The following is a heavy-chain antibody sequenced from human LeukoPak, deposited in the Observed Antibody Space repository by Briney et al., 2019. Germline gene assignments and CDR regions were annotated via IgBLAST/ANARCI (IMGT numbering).Heavy chain of an antibody. CDR1: GFTFSSYS. J-gene: IGHJ4*02. CDR2: IGSSDSFT. Sequence: GGSLRLSCAASGFTFSSYSMNWVRQAPGKGLGWVSYIGSSDSFTNYADSVKGRFTISRDNTKNSLYLQMNSLRPEDTAVYYCARVGTIAAAGTYDYWGQGTLVAVSS. D-gene: IGHD6-13*01. CDR3: ARVGTIAAAGTYDY. V-gene: IGHV3-21*05.